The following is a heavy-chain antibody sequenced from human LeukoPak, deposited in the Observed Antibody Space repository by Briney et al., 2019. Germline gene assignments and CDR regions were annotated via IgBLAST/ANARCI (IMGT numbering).Heavy chain of an antibody. D-gene: IGHD3-22*01. Sequence: GGSLRLSCAAYEFNVRSSYIYWVRQAPGKGLEWVSLIYSGGSTDYANSVRGRFTISRDNSKNTVFLQMNSLRVEDTAVYYCAPSTSSSSGYRPLDDWGQGTLVTVSS. CDR2: IYSGGST. J-gene: IGHJ4*02. CDR3: APSTSSSSGYRPLDD. V-gene: IGHV3-53*01. CDR1: EFNVRSSY.